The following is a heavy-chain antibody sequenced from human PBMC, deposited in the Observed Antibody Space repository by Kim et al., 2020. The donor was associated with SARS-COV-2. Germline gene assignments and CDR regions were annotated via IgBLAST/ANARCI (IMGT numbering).Heavy chain of an antibody. CDR3: ARVGGYDSVY. CDR1: GGSFSGYY. Sequence: SETLSLTCAVYGGSFSGYYWSWIRQPPGKGLEWIGEINHSGSTNYNPSLKSRVTISVDTSKNQFSLKLSSVTAADTAVYYCARVGGYDSVYWGQGTLVTVSS. CDR2: INHSGST. J-gene: IGHJ4*02. V-gene: IGHV4-34*01. D-gene: IGHD5-12*01.